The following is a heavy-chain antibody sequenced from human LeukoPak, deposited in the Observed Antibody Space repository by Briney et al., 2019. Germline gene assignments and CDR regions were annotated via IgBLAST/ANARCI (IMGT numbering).Heavy chain of an antibody. V-gene: IGHV4-30-2*01. J-gene: IGHJ4*02. CDR1: GGSISSGGYY. CDR2: IYHSGST. D-gene: IGHD3-22*01. CDR3: ARGRVYYDSSGYYWDYFDY. Sequence: SQTLSLTCTVSGGSISSGGYYWSWIRQHPGKGLEWIGYIYHSGSTYYNPSLKSRVTISVDRSKNQFSLKLSSVTAADTAVYYCARGRVYYDSSGYYWDYFDYWGQGTLVTVSS.